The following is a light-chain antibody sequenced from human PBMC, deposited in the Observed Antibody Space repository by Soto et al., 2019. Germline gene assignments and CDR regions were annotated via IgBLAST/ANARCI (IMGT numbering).Light chain of an antibody. CDR2: DVS. CDR1: SSDVGGYNY. Sequence: QSVLTQPASASGSPGQSITISCTGTSSDVGGYNYVSWYQQHPGKAPKLMIYDVSNRPSGVSNRFSGSKSGNTASLTISGLQAEDEADYYCSSYTSFSTYVFVTGTKVTVL. J-gene: IGLJ1*01. CDR3: SSYTSFSTYV. V-gene: IGLV2-14*01.